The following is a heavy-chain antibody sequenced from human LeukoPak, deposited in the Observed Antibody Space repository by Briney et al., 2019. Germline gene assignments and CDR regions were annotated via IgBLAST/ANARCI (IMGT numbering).Heavy chain of an antibody. Sequence: ASVKVSCKASGYTFTSYGISWVRQAPGQGLEWMGWISAYNGNTNYAQKLQGRVTMTTDTSTSTAYMELRSLRSDDTAVYYCARDDYRYYGSGLGYYYGMDVWGQGTTVTVSS. J-gene: IGHJ6*02. V-gene: IGHV1-18*01. D-gene: IGHD3-10*01. CDR3: ARDDYRYYGSGLGYYYGMDV. CDR1: GYTFTSYG. CDR2: ISAYNGNT.